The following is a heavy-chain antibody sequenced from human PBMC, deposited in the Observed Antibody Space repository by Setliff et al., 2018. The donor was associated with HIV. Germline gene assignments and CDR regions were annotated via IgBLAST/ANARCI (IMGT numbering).Heavy chain of an antibody. CDR1: GYTFSSYG. Sequence: ASVKVSCKASGYTFSSYGISWVRQATGQGLEWMGWMNPESGNTGYAQKFQGRITMTRNTSISTAYMELTSLTSDDTAVYYCARGYGKAPLDYWGQGTLVTVSS. J-gene: IGHJ4*02. CDR3: ARGYGKAPLDY. D-gene: IGHD4-17*01. CDR2: MNPESGNT. V-gene: IGHV1-8*02.